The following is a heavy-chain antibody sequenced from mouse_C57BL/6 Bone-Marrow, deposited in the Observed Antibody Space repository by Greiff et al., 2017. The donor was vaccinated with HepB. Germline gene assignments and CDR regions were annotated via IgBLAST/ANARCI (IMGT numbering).Heavy chain of an antibody. CDR3: AETDYYGSSWYFDV. V-gene: IGHV1-50*01. J-gene: IGHJ1*03. CDR2: IDPSDSYT. Sequence: QVQLQQPGAELVKPGASVKLSCKASGYTFTSYWMQWVKQRPGQGLEWIGEIDPSDSYTNYNQKFKGKATLTVDTSSSTAYMQRSSLTSEDSAVYYCAETDYYGSSWYFDVWGTGTTVTVSS. CDR1: GYTFTSYW. D-gene: IGHD1-1*01.